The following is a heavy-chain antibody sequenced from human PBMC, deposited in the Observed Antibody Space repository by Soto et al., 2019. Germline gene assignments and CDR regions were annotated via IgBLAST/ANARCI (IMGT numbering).Heavy chain of an antibody. Sequence: VSVKVSCKASGYTFTGYYMHWVRQAPGQGLEWMGWINPNSGGTNYAQKFQGRVTMTRDTSISTAYMELIRLRSDDTAVYYCARDRRDRYSYGLYYGMDVWGQGTTVTVSS. V-gene: IGHV1-2*02. D-gene: IGHD5-18*01. CDR2: INPNSGGT. J-gene: IGHJ6*02. CDR3: ARDRRDRYSYGLYYGMDV. CDR1: GYTFTGYY.